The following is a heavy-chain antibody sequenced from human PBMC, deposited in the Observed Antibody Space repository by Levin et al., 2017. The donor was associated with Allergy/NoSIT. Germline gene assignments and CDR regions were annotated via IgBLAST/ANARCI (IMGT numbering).Heavy chain of an antibody. CDR3: AGEPNSPYYYHYGLDV. CDR2: IYYDGSA. V-gene: IGHV4-39*07. J-gene: IGHJ6*02. CDR1: GGSISDDSYY. Sequence: SQTLSLTCTVSGGSISDDSYYWAWVRQPPGKGLEWVGSIYYDGSAYYNPSLKTRLTISVDTSKNQFSLRMNSVIAADTAVYYCAGEPNSPYYYHYGLDVWGPGTTVTVSS. D-gene: IGHD2/OR15-2a*01.